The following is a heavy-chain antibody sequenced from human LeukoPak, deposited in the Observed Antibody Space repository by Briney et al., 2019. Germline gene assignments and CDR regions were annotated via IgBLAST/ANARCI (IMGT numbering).Heavy chain of an antibody. D-gene: IGHD3-22*01. CDR2: ISGRGGST. CDR1: GFTFSSYA. V-gene: IGHV3-23*01. Sequence: GGSLRLSCAPSGFTFSSYAMSWVRQAPGKGLEWVSAISGRGGSTFYADSVKGRFTISRDNSTNTLYLQMNSPRAEDTAVYYCAKELIALDYWGQGTLVTVSS. CDR3: AKELIALDY. J-gene: IGHJ4*02.